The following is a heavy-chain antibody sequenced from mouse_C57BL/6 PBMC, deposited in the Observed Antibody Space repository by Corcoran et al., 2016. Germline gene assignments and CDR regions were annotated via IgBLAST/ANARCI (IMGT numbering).Heavy chain of an antibody. CDR1: GYTFTDYN. V-gene: IGHV1-18*01. D-gene: IGHD4-1*01. J-gene: IGHJ2*01. Sequence: EVQLQQSGPELVKPGASVKIPCKASGYTFTDYNMDWVKQSHGKSLEWIGDINPNNGGTIYNQKFKGKATLTVDKSSSTAYMELRSLTSEDTAVYYCARSVLTGYYFDYWGQGTTLTVSS. CDR2: INPNNGGT. CDR3: ARSVLTGYYFDY.